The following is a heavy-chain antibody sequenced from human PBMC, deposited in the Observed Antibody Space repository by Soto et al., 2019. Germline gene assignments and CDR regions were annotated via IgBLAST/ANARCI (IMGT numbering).Heavy chain of an antibody. Sequence: QVQLQQWGAGLLKPSETLSLSCAVYGGYFNDNYYTWFRQPPGKGLEWIGEISRSGTTKYIPSLKSRASISFDTSKAQVSLKVTSVTAADTAVYYCATSLWFGTQVELWGQEALVTVSS. CDR3: ATSLWFGTQVEL. V-gene: IGHV4-34*01. D-gene: IGHD3-10*01. CDR2: ISRSGTT. CDR1: GGYFNDNY. J-gene: IGHJ5*02.